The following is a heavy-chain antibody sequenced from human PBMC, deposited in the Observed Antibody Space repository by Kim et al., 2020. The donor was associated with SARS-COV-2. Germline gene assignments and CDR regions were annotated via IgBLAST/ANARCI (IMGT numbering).Heavy chain of an antibody. V-gene: IGHV3-43*01. CDR2: ISWDGGST. Sequence: GGSLRLSCAASGFTFDDYTMHWVRQAPGKGLEWVSLISWDGGSTYYADSVKGRFTISRDNSENSLYLQMNSLRTEDTALYYCAKGRVPAAPQRYYYGMDVWGQGTTVTVSS. D-gene: IGHD2-2*01. CDR3: AKGRVPAAPQRYYYGMDV. CDR1: GFTFDDYT. J-gene: IGHJ6*02.